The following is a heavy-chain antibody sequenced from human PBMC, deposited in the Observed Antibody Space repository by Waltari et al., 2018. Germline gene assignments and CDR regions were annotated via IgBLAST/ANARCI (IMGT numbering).Heavy chain of an antibody. J-gene: IGHJ3*02. CDR1: GGSISSYY. CDR2: IYYSGST. V-gene: IGHV4-59*01. Sequence: QVQLQESGPGLVKPSATLSLTCTGSGGSISSYYWSWIRTAPGKGLEWLGYIYYSGSTNYNPSLKSRVTISVDTSKNQFSLKLSSVTAADTAVYYCASGRSSTYYYDSSAFDIWGQGTMVTVSS. D-gene: IGHD3-22*01. CDR3: ASGRSSTYYYDSSAFDI.